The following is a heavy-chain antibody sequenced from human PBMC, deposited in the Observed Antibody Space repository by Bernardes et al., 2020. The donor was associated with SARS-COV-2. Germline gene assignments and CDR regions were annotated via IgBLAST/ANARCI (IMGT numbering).Heavy chain of an antibody. Sequence: VVSLSLSCAASGLTFADYGMIWVRQAPGKWLELFSGINWNGVSTGYADSVKGRFTISRYNAKNSLYLQMNSLRAEDTALYYCAREGDPTLTTDAFDIWGQGTMVTVSS. J-gene: IGHJ3*02. CDR3: AREGDPTLTTDAFDI. CDR2: INWNGVST. CDR1: GLTFADYG. V-gene: IGHV3-20*04. D-gene: IGHD4-17*01.